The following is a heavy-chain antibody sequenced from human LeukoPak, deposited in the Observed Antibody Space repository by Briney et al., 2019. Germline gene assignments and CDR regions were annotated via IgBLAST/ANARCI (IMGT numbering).Heavy chain of an antibody. CDR3: ARAEQWLVLEFGY. V-gene: IGHV3-66*01. CDR2: IYSGGST. J-gene: IGHJ4*02. Sequence: GGSLRLSCAASGFTVSSNYMSWVRQAPGKGLEWVSVIYSGGSTYYADSVKGRFTISRDNSKNTLYLQMNSLRAEDTAVYYCARAEQWLVLEFGYWGQGTLVTVSS. CDR1: GFTVSSNY. D-gene: IGHD6-19*01.